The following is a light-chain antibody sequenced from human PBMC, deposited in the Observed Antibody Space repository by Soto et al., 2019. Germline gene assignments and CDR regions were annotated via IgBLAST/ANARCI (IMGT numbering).Light chain of an antibody. CDR3: QQCCISRPT. J-gene: IGKJ1*01. CDR1: QSVSSSH. V-gene: IGKV3-20*01. Sequence: EIVLTQSPGTLSLSPGERATLSCRTSQSVSSSHLVWYQQKPGQPPRLLIYGASSRATDISDRFSGSGSGTDFTLTISRLEPEDFAVHYGQQCCISRPTFRQGTKVEI. CDR2: GAS.